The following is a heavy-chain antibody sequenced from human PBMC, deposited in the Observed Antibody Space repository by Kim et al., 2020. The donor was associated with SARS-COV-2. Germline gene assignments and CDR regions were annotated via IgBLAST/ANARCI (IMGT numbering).Heavy chain of an antibody. CDR3: ARHSSDWYFDN. Sequence: SETLSLTCTVSGGSISSYYWSWIRQPPGKGLEWIGYIYYSDSTNYNPSLKSRVTISVDTSKNQFSLKLNSVTAADTAVYYCARHSSDWYFDNWGQGTVVTVSS. J-gene: IGHJ4*02. CDR1: GGSISSYY. D-gene: IGHD6-19*01. V-gene: IGHV4-59*08. CDR2: IYYSDST.